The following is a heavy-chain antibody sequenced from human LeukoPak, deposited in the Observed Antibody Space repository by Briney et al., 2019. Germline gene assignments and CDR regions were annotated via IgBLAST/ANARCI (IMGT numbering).Heavy chain of an antibody. Sequence: ASVKVSCKASGYTFTSYGISWVRQAPGQGLEWMGCRSAYNGNTNYAQKLQSRVNMTTDTSTSTAYMELRSLRSDDTAVYYCARDFRWLRSLNFDYWGQGTMVTVSS. CDR3: ARDFRWLRSLNFDY. D-gene: IGHD5-12*01. V-gene: IGHV1-18*01. CDR1: GYTFTSYG. CDR2: RSAYNGNT. J-gene: IGHJ4*02.